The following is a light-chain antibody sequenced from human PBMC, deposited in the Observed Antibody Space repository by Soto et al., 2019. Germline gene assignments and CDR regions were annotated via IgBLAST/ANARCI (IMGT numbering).Light chain of an antibody. V-gene: IGKV3-11*01. CDR1: QSVSIK. Sequence: TLSAVAVSVSPGERATLSCRASQSVSIKLAWYQQKPGQAPRLLIYDTSTRATGIPARFSGSGSGTDFTLTISSLEPEDFAVYYCQQRSNWPPFPFGQGTRLAI. CDR2: DTS. J-gene: IGKJ5*01. CDR3: QQRSNWPPFP.